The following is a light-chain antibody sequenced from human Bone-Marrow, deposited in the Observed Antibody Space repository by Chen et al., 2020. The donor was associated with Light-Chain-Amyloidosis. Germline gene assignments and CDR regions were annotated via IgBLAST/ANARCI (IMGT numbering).Light chain of an antibody. CDR2: DDS. J-gene: IGLJ3*02. CDR3: QVWDRSSDRPV. Sequence: SYVLTQPSSVSVAPGQTATIACGGNNIGSTSVHWYQQPPGQAPLLVVYDDSDRPSGIPERLSGSNSGNTATLTISRVEAGDEADYYCQVWDRSSDRPVFGGGTKLTVL. V-gene: IGLV3-21*02. CDR1: NIGSTS.